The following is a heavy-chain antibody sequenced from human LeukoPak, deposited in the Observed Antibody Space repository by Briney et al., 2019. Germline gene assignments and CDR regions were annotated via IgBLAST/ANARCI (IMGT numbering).Heavy chain of an antibody. CDR1: GGSFSGYY. CDR2: INHSGST. D-gene: IGHD5-12*01. CDR3: ARSGLGGYSGYDRGDYYYYGMDV. Sequence: PSETLSLTCAVYGGSFSGYYWSWIRQPPGKGLEWIGEINHSGSTNYNPSLKSRVTISVDTSKNQFSLKLSSVTAADTAVYYCARSGLGGYSGYDRGDYYYYGMDVWGQGTTVTVSS. J-gene: IGHJ6*02. V-gene: IGHV4-34*01.